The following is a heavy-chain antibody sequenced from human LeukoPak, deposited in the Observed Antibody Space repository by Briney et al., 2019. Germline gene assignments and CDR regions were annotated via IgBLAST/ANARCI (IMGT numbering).Heavy chain of an antibody. Sequence: SVKVSCKASGGTFSSYAISWVRQAPGQGLKWMGRIIPILGIANYAQKFQGRVTITADKSTSTAYMELSSLRSEDTAVYYCARDRKAITMARGALYYFDYWGQGTLVTVSS. V-gene: IGHV1-69*04. J-gene: IGHJ4*02. CDR1: GGTFSSYA. D-gene: IGHD3-10*01. CDR3: ARDRKAITMARGALYYFDY. CDR2: IIPILGIA.